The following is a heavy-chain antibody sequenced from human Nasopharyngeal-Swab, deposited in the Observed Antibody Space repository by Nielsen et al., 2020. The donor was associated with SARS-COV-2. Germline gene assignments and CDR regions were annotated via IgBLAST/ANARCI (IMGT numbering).Heavy chain of an antibody. CDR1: GFTFSSYE. CDR2: ISSSGSTI. V-gene: IGHV3-48*03. CDR3: ARDTGYCSGGSCYLSHFDY. D-gene: IGHD2-15*01. J-gene: IGHJ4*02. Sequence: GESLKISCAASGFTFSSYEMNWVRQAPGKGLEWVSYISSSGSTIYYADSVKGRFTISRDNAKNSLYLQMNSLRAEDTAVYYCARDTGYCSGGSCYLSHFDYWGQGTLDTVSS.